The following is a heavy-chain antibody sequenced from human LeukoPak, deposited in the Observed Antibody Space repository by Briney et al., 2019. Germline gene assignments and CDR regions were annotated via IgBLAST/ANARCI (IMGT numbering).Heavy chain of an antibody. V-gene: IGHV3-21*01. Sequence: GGSLRLSCAASGFTFSSYSMNWVRQAPGKGLEWVSSISSSSSYIYYADSVKGRFTISRDNAKNSLYLQMNSLRAEDTAVYYCASKNLYSGSPNTTVNYYYYGMDVWGQGTTVTVSS. D-gene: IGHD1-26*01. J-gene: IGHJ6*02. CDR2: ISSSSSYI. CDR3: ASKNLYSGSPNTTVNYYYYGMDV. CDR1: GFTFSSYS.